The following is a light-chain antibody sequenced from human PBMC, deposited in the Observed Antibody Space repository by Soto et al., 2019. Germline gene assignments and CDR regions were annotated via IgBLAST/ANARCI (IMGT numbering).Light chain of an antibody. CDR2: GAS. CDR1: QSVSNNY. Sequence: EMAVTQSPGTLSLSPGDRATISCKASQSVSNNYLAWYQQKPGQAPRLLIYGASNRSTGIPDRFGGSGSGTDFILTISRLEPEDFAVYYCQQYGSSGTFGQGTKVELK. CDR3: QQYGSSGT. J-gene: IGKJ1*01. V-gene: IGKV3-20*01.